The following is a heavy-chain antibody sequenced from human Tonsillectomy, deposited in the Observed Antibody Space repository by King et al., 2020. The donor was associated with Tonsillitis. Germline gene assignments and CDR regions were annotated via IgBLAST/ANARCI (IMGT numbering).Heavy chain of an antibody. V-gene: IGHV4-39*07. Sequence: QLQESGPGLVKPSETLSLTCTVSGGSISSSSYYWGWIRQPPGKGLEWIGSIYYSGSTYYNPSLKSRVTISVDTSKNQFSLKLSSVTAADTAVYYCASFEYSSLAASLDYWGQETLVTVSS. CDR3: ASFEYSSLAASLDY. J-gene: IGHJ4*02. CDR2: IYYSGST. CDR1: GGSISSSSYY. D-gene: IGHD6-6*01.